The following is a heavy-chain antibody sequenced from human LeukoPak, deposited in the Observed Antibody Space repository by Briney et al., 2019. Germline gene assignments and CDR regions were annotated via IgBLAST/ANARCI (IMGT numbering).Heavy chain of an antibody. CDR3: ARRGDCSSTSCYDEAYYFDY. CDR1: GGPISSNSW. D-gene: IGHD2-2*01. Sequence: SETLSLTCAVSGGPISSNSWWGWARQPPGKGLEWIGEIYHSGSTNYNPSLKSRVTISVDKSKNQFSLKLSSVTAADTAVYYCARRGDCSSTSCYDEAYYFDYWGQGTLVTVSS. CDR2: IYHSGST. V-gene: IGHV4-4*02. J-gene: IGHJ4*02.